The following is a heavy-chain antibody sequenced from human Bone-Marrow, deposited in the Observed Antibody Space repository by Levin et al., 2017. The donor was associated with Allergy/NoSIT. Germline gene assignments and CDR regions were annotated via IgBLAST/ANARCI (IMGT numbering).Heavy chain of an antibody. Sequence: GGSLRLSCAASGFTFSGSAMHWVRQASGKGLEWVGRIRSKANSYATAYAASVKGRFTISRDDSKNTAYLQMNSLKTEDTAVYYCTRHEGGRNRYQLLETYYFDYWGQGTLVTVSS. V-gene: IGHV3-73*01. J-gene: IGHJ4*02. CDR1: GFTFSGSA. D-gene: IGHD2-2*01. CDR3: TRHEGGRNRYQLLETYYFDY. CDR2: IRSKANSYAT.